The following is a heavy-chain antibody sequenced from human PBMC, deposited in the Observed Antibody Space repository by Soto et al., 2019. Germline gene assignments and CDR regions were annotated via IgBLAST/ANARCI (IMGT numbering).Heavy chain of an antibody. D-gene: IGHD2-15*01. Sequence: GASVKVSCKASGYTFSSYHIYWVRQAPGQSLEWMGWINTGNGYTKYSQKFQARVTISRDTSASTVYLQLSSLRSADTAVYYCARDRGGYCAGGSCSEAWFDPWGQGTLVTVSS. J-gene: IGHJ5*02. CDR1: GYTFSSYH. CDR3: ARDRGGYCAGGSCSEAWFDP. V-gene: IGHV1-3*04. CDR2: INTGNGYT.